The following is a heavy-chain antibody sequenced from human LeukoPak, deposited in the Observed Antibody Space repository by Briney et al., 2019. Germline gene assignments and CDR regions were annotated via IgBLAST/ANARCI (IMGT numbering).Heavy chain of an antibody. CDR2: IYYSGST. CDR1: GGSISSYY. V-gene: IGHV4-59*01. Sequence: SETLSLTCTVSGGSISSYYWSWIRQPPGKGLEWIGYIYYSGSTNYNPSLRSRVTISLDTSKSQFSLKLYSVTAAGTALYYCARGRADSSGYCPFDYWGQGTLVTVSS. J-gene: IGHJ4*02. CDR3: ARGRADSSGYCPFDY. D-gene: IGHD3-22*01.